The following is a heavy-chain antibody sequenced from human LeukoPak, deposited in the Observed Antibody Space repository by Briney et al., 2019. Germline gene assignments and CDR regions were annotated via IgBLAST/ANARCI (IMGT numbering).Heavy chain of an antibody. CDR1: GFTSSIYT. J-gene: IGHJ6*02. D-gene: IGHD3-3*01. V-gene: IGHV3-23*01. CDR2: ISGSGGST. Sequence: GGSLRLSCAASGFTSSIYTMSWVRHAPGAGREWVSAISGSGGSTYYADSVKGRFTIFRDNSKHTLYLQMNSLRAEDTAVYYCAKYQGVAYTQIGDYYYGMDVWGQGTTVTVSS. CDR3: AKYQGVAYTQIGDYYYGMDV.